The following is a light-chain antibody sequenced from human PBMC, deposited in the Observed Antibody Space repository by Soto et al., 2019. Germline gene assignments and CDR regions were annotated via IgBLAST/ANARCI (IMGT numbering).Light chain of an antibody. V-gene: IGKV3-20*01. J-gene: IGKJ1*01. CDR1: QSVSSSY. CDR2: GAS. CDR3: QQYDSSPKT. Sequence: VLTQSPGTLSLSPGERATLSCRASQSVSSSYLAWYQQKPGQAPRLLIYGASSRATGIPDRLSGSGSGTDLNLTISRLEPEDFAVYYCQQYDSSPKTCGQGTKVEIK.